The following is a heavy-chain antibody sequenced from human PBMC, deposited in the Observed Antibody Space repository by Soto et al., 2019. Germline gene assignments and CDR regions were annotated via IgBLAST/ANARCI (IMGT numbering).Heavy chain of an antibody. CDR3: AKPWQWLEGYFDY. CDR2: ISGSGGST. V-gene: IGHV3-23*01. D-gene: IGHD6-19*01. CDR1: GFTFSSYA. Sequence: PGGSLRLSCAASGFTFSSYAMSWVRQAPGKGLEWVSAISGSGGSTYYADSVKGRFTISRDNSKNTLYLQMNSLRAEDTAVYYWAKPWQWLEGYFDYWGQGTLVTVSS. J-gene: IGHJ4*02.